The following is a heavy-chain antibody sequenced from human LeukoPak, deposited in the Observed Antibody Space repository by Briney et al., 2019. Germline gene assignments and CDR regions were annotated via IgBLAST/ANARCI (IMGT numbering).Heavy chain of an antibody. V-gene: IGHV4-61*02. J-gene: IGHJ4*02. CDR3: ARAIWFGEGHDY. CDR2: IYSSGGT. Sequence: PSETLSLTCTVSGGSISSGSYYWSWIRQPAGKGLEWIGRIYSSGGTNYNPALKSRVTISIDTSKNQLSLRLTSVTAADTAVYYCARAIWFGEGHDYWGQGTLVTVSS. CDR1: GGSISSGSYY. D-gene: IGHD3-10*01.